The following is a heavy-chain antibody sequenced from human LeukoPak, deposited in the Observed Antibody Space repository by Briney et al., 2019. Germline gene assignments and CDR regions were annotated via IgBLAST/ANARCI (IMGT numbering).Heavy chain of an antibody. D-gene: IGHD5-18*01. CDR3: ARDGDPNTATLDY. V-gene: IGHV1-69*05. CDR2: IIPIFGTA. J-gene: IGHJ4*02. CDR1: VGTFSSYA. Sequence: SVKVSCKASVGTFSSYAISWVRQAPGQGLERLGRIIPIFGTANYAQKFQGRVTITTDESTSTAYMELSSLRSEDTAVYYCARDGDPNTATLDYWGQGTLVTVSS.